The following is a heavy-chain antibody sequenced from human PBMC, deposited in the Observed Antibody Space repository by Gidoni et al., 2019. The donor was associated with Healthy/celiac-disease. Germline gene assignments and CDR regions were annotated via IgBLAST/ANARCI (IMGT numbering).Heavy chain of an antibody. Sequence: QVQLVESGGGVVQPGRSLRLSCAASGFTFSRYGMHWVRQAPGKGLEWVAVISYDGSNKYYADSGKGRFTISRDNSKNTLYLQMNSLRAEDTAVYYCARAPAGGQLLPNYYYYYGMDVWGQGTTVTVSS. V-gene: IGHV3-30*03. CDR3: ARAPAGGQLLPNYYYYYGMDV. D-gene: IGHD2-2*01. CDR1: GFTFSRYG. J-gene: IGHJ6*02. CDR2: ISYDGSNK.